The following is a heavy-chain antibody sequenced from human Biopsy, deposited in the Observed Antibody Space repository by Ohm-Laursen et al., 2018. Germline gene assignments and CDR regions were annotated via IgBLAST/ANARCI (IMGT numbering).Heavy chain of an antibody. J-gene: IGHJ4*02. D-gene: IGHD3-3*01. CDR3: ARGEYYAYWSGARKLNYFDY. CDR2: INHSGST. CDR1: GGSVSSDTNY. Sequence: SDTLSLTCTVSGGSVSSDTNYWAWIRQTPGKGLEWIGEINHSGSTKYNPSFESRVTISVDTSKNQFSLNLFSVTAADAARYFCARGEYYAYWSGARKLNYFDYWGQGTLVIVSS. V-gene: IGHV4-39*07.